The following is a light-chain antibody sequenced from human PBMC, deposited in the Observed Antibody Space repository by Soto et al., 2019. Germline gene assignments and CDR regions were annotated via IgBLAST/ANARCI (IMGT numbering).Light chain of an antibody. CDR3: QQYNNWPPLT. CDR1: QSVSSN. V-gene: IGKV3-15*01. Sequence: EIVMTQSPATLSVSPGERATLSCRASQSVSSNLAWYQQKPGQAPRLLIYGASTRATGIPARFSGSGSGTXFXLXXXSLQSEDFAVYYCQQYNNWPPLTFGGGTKVEIK. CDR2: GAS. J-gene: IGKJ4*01.